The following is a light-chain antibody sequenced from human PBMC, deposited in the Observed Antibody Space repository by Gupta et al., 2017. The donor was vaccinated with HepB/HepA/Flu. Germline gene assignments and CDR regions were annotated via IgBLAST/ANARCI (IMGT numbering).Light chain of an antibody. CDR1: QNLLYSSNSKNY. Sequence: DIMMTQSPDSLTVSLGERATINCKSSQNLLYSSNSKNYLSWYQQKAGQPPKLLIYWASTRESGVTDRFSGSGSGTDFTLTISSLQAEDVAVYYCQQSYSTPWTFGQGTKVEIK. V-gene: IGKV4-1*01. J-gene: IGKJ1*01. CDR2: WAS. CDR3: QQSYSTPWT.